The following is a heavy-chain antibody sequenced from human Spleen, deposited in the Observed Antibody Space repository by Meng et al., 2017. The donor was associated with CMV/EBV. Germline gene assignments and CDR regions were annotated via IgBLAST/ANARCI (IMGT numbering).Heavy chain of an antibody. J-gene: IGHJ6*02. CDR1: GFTVSSNY. D-gene: IGHD2/OR15-2a*01. CDR2: MNTDGGEK. CDR3: ARDLSSDANYYYYYGMDV. V-gene: IGHV3-7*01. Sequence: GGSLRLSCAASGFTVSSNYMSWVRQAPGKGLEWVANMNTDGGEKYYVDSVKGRFTISRDNAKNSLYLQMNSLRDEDTAVYFCARDLSSDANYYYYYGMDVWGQGTTVTVSS.